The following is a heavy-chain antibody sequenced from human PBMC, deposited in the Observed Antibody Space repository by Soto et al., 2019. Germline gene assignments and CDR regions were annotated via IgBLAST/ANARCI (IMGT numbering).Heavy chain of an antibody. Sequence: QVQLQESGPGLVKPSGTLSLTCAVSGDSISSNNWWSWVRQSPEKGLEWIGEIYHTGTTNYNPSLNGRVTISVDKSKNQFSLKLTSMTAADSAVYYCAQDYGGSDAPDTWGQGTMVTVSS. D-gene: IGHD5-12*01. CDR3: AQDYGGSDAPDT. CDR2: IYHTGTT. V-gene: IGHV4-4*02. CDR1: GDSISSNNW. J-gene: IGHJ3*01.